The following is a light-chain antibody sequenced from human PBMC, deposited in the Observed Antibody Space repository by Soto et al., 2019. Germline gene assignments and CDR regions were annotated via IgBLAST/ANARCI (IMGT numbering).Light chain of an antibody. V-gene: IGLV2-8*01. CDR3: SSHAGSNNYV. CDR2: EVS. J-gene: IGLJ1*01. CDR1: SSDVGAYNY. Sequence: QSFLPIPPSASWSPGRSVTIACTGTSSDVGAYNYVSWYQQHPGKAPKLMIYEVSKRPSGVPDRFSGSKSGNTASLTVSGLQAEDEADYYCSSHAGSNNYVFGTGTKVTVL.